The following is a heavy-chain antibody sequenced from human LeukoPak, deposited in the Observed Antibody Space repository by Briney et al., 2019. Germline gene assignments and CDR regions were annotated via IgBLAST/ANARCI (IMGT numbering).Heavy chain of an antibody. CDR2: IYYSGST. Sequence: PSETPSLTCTVSGGSVSSGSYYWSWIRQPPGKGLEWIGYIYYSGSTNYNPSLKSRVTISVDTSKNQFSLKLSSVTAADTAVYYCARDRIAAAGPGPRYCYYYGMDVWGQGTTVTVSS. CDR3: ARDRIAAAGPGPRYCYYYGMDV. V-gene: IGHV4-61*01. CDR1: GGSVSSGSYY. J-gene: IGHJ6*02. D-gene: IGHD6-13*01.